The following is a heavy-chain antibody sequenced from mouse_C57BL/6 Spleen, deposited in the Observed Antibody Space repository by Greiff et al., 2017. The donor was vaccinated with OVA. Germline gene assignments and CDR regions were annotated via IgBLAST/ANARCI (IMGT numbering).Heavy chain of an antibody. V-gene: IGHV1-66*01. CDR1: GYSFTSYY. D-gene: IGHD3-3*01. Sequence: VQLQQSGPELVKPGASVKISCKASGYSFTSYYIHWVKQRPGQGLEWIGWIYPGSGNTKYNEKFKGKATLTADTSSSTAYMQLSSLTSEDSAVYYCARRGTGYAMDYWGQGTSVTVSS. J-gene: IGHJ4*01. CDR3: ARRGTGYAMDY. CDR2: IYPGSGNT.